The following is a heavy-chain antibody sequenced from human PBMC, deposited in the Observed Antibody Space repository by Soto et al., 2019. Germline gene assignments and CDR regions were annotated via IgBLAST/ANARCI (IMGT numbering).Heavy chain of an antibody. CDR3: ARADNAMSLRVLDV. CDR1: GGSISSGDYY. CDR2: IHHSGST. J-gene: IGHJ6*02. Sequence: PSETLSLTCTVFGGSISSGDYYWRWIRQPPGKGLEWIGYIHHSGSTYYKPSLKSRVAMPVDTSKNQFSLNLSSVTAADTAVYSCARADNAMSLRVLDVWGQGTTVT. D-gene: IGHD5-18*01. V-gene: IGHV4-30-4*01.